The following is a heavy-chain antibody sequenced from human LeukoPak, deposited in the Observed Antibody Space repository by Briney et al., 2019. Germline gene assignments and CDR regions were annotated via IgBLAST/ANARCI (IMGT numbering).Heavy chain of an antibody. V-gene: IGHV3-33*01. CDR1: GFTFSSYG. D-gene: IGHD6-13*01. Sequence: GGSLRLSCAASGFTFSSYGMHWVRQAPGKGLEWVAVIWYDGSNKYYADSVKGRSTISRDNSKNTLYLQMNSLRAEDTAVYYCARDGAAIADGMDWGQGTLVTVSS. CDR3: ARDGAAIADGMD. J-gene: IGHJ4*02. CDR2: IWYDGSNK.